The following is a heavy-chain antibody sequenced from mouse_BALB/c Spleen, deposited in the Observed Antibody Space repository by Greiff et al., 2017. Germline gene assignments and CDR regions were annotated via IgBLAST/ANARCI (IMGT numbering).Heavy chain of an antibody. CDR2: ISSGSSTI. J-gene: IGHJ2*01. V-gene: IGHV5-17*02. CDR3: ARGDYGNYLYYLDY. D-gene: IGHD2-1*01. CDR1: GFTFSSFG. Sequence: EVKLVESGGGLVQPGGSRKLSCAASGFTFSSFGMHWVRQAPEKGLEWVAYISSGSSTIYYADTVKGRFTISRDNPKNTLFLQMTSLRSEDTAMYYCARGDYGNYLYYLDYWGQGTTLTVSS.